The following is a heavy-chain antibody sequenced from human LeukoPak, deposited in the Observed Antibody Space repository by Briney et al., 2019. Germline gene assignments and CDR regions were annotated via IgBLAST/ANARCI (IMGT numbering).Heavy chain of an antibody. CDR3: ARVRCSSNSCFPDY. V-gene: IGHV3-7*01. CDR2: IKQDGSDK. D-gene: IGHD2-2*01. CDR1: GFTFSTYW. Sequence: PGGSLRLSCAASGFTFSTYWLSWVRQARGKGLEWVANIKQDGSDKYYVDSVKGRFTISRDNAKNSLFLQMNSLRAEDTAVYYCARVRCSSNSCFPDYWGQGTLVTVSS. J-gene: IGHJ4*02.